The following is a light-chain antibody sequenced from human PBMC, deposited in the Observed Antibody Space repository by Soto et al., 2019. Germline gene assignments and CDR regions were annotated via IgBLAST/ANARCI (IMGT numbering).Light chain of an antibody. V-gene: IGKV1-9*01. CDR2: AAS. CDR3: QQLERYPST. J-gene: IGKJ4*01. Sequence: IQLTQSPSSLSASVGDRVAITCRARQGINRFLPCYQQKPGKAPKLLIYAASTLQSGVPSSFSGSGSATDFTLTTSSLQPEDFATYYCQQLERYPSTFGGGTKVDI. CDR1: QGINRF.